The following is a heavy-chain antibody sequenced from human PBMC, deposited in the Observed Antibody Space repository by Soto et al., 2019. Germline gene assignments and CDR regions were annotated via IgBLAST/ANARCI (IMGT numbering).Heavy chain of an antibody. D-gene: IGHD4-17*01. V-gene: IGHV5-51*01. CDR1: GYSFSTYW. Sequence: EVQLVQSGTEVKKPGESLKISCKASGYSFSTYWIDWVRQVPGKGLEWMGIIFPGDSDTRYSPSFQGQVTISADKSISTAYLQWSSLKASDTAMYYCARFNGDFEVFWGQGTLVTVSS. J-gene: IGHJ4*02. CDR3: ARFNGDFEVF. CDR2: IFPGDSDT.